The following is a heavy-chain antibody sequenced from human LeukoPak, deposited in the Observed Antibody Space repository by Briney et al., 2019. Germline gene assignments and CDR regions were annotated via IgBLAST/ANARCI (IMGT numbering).Heavy chain of an antibody. D-gene: IGHD3-22*01. Sequence: PGGSLRLSCAASGFTFSSYAMSWVRQAPGKGLEWVSAISGNGGSTYYADSVKGRFTISRDNSKNTLYLQMNSLRAEDTAVYYCANTLRPAYYYDSSGYYPFDYWGRGTLVTVSS. CDR3: ANTLRPAYYYDSSGYYPFDY. V-gene: IGHV3-23*01. CDR2: ISGNGGST. J-gene: IGHJ4*02. CDR1: GFTFSSYA.